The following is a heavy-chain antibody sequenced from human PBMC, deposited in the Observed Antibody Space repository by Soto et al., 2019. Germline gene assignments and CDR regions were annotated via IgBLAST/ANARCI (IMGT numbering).Heavy chain of an antibody. CDR3: ARGNYDYFGGNYRYVGGAFDI. Sequence: QVQLQQSGPGLVKPSETLSLTCTVSGVSINNNYWSWVRQPPGKGLEWIGYIYFSGITNYNPSLKSRVSISFDTTKDQVSLKLTSVTAADTAMYYCARGNYDYFGGNYRYVGGAFDIWGPGTVVTVSS. V-gene: IGHV4-59*01. J-gene: IGHJ3*02. CDR1: GVSINNNY. D-gene: IGHD3-16*02. CDR2: IYFSGIT.